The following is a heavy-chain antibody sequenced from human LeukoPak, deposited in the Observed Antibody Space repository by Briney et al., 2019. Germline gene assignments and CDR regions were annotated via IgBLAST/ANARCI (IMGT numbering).Heavy chain of an antibody. V-gene: IGHV1-2*02. Sequence: ASVRVSCKASGYTFTGYYMHWARQAPGQGLEWMGWINPNTGGTNYAQKFQGRVTLTRDTSISTAYLELSSLRSDDTAVYYCARGVTSDTLYWGQGTLVTVSS. D-gene: IGHD4-23*01. CDR2: INPNTGGT. CDR1: GYTFTGYY. J-gene: IGHJ4*02. CDR3: ARGVTSDTLY.